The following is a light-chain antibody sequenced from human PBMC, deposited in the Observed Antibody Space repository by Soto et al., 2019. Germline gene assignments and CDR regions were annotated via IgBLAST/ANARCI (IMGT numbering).Light chain of an antibody. V-gene: IGKV2-30*02. Sequence: DVVMTQSPLSLPVTLGQPASISCRSSQSLVHSAGNTYLNWFQQRPGQSPRRLIYKVSNRDSGVPDRFSGSGSGTDFTLTISSLQPEDFGTYYCQQVKSYPRTFGGGTKVDI. J-gene: IGKJ4*01. CDR3: QQVKSYPRT. CDR2: KVS. CDR1: QSLVHSAGNTY.